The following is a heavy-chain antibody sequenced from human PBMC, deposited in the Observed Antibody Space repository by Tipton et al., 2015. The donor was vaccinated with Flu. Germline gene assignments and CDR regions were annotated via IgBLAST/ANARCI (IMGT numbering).Heavy chain of an antibody. CDR2: INWDSGAT. V-gene: IGHV3-9*01. D-gene: IGHD6-13*01. Sequence: SLRLSCAASGFTFRTYAMHWVRQAPGKGLEWVSGINWDSGATAYADSVKGRFTVSRDNAKNSLYLLMNSLRVEDTALYYCAKDMYGSVAAPGTTLDYWGQGTLVTVSS. CDR3: AKDMYGSVAAPGTTLDY. J-gene: IGHJ4*02. CDR1: GFTFRTYA.